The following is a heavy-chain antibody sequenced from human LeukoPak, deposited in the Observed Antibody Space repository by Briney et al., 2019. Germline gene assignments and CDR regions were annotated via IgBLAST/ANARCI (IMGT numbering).Heavy chain of an antibody. CDR1: GDTFTGYY. CDR2: INPNSGGT. D-gene: IGHD3-22*01. J-gene: IGHJ4*02. Sequence: GASVKVSCKASGDTFTGYYMHWVRQAPGQGLEWMGWINPNSGGTNYAQKFQGRVTMTRDTSISTAYMELSRLRSDDTAVYYCARSRDYYDSSGNFDYWGQGTLVTVSS. CDR3: ARSRDYYDSSGNFDY. V-gene: IGHV1-2*02.